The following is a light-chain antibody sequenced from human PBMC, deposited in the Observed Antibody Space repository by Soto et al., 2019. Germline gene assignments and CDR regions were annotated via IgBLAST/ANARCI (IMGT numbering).Light chain of an antibody. CDR2: GTS. J-gene: IGKJ4*01. Sequence: ETVMTQSPATLSESPGERVTLSCRASQSVSTNLAWYQQKPGQAPRLLIYGTSTRATGIPARFSGSGSGTEFTLTISSLQSEDFSVYYCQQYNNWPLTFGGGTRVEIK. V-gene: IGKV3-15*01. CDR3: QQYNNWPLT. CDR1: QSVSTN.